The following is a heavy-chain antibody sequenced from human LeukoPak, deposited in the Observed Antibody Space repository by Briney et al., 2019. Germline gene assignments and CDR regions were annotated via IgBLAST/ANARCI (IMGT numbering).Heavy chain of an antibody. D-gene: IGHD3-16*01. CDR2: ISSGSTYT. Sequence: PGGPLRLSCAASGFIFSSYGMNWVRQAPGKGLEWVSSISSGSTYTYYADSVKGRFTISRDNAKNSLYLKMNSLRAEDTAVYYCARTGYGYNYFDYWGQGTLVTVSS. CDR3: ARTGYGYNYFDY. J-gene: IGHJ4*02. V-gene: IGHV3-21*01. CDR1: GFIFSSYG.